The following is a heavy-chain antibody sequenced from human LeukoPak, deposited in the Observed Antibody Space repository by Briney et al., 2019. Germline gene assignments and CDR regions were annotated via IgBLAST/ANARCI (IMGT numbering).Heavy chain of an antibody. V-gene: IGHV4-38-2*02. CDR1: GYSISSGYY. J-gene: IGHJ4*02. D-gene: IGHD4-17*01. CDR2: IYHSGST. Sequence: SETLSLTCTVSGYSISSGYYWGWIRQPPGKGLEWIGSIYHSGSTNYNPSLKSRVTISVDKSKNQFSLKLSSVTAADTAVYYCARDLRTVTSFYFDYWGQGTLVTVSS. CDR3: ARDLRTVTSFYFDY.